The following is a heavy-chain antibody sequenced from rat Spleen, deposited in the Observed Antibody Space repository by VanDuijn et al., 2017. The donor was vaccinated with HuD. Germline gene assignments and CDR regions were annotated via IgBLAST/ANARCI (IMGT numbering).Heavy chain of an antibody. J-gene: IGHJ4*01. CDR1: GFTFSGYW. Sequence: EVQLVETGGDLVQPGRSLKLSCVASGFTFSGYWMYWLRQAPGKGLEWISSINTDGDSTFYPDSVKGRFTISRHNAENTVYLQMNSLRSEDTATYYCAMSGYYSSYTRLMDAWGQGASVTVSS. V-gene: IGHV5-58*01. CDR2: INTDGDST. D-gene: IGHD1-2*01. CDR3: AMSGYYSSYTRLMDA.